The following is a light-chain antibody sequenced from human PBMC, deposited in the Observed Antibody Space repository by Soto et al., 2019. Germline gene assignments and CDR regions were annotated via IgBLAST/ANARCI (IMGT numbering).Light chain of an antibody. CDR3: QQYDNLPRT. CDR2: DAS. Sequence: DIQMTQSPSSLSASVGDRVTITCQASQDISDYLNWYQQKPGKAPKLLIYDASNLETGVPPRFSGSGSGTDFTLTISSLQPEDIATYFCQQYDNLPRTFGGGTKVEIK. J-gene: IGKJ4*01. CDR1: QDISDY. V-gene: IGKV1-33*01.